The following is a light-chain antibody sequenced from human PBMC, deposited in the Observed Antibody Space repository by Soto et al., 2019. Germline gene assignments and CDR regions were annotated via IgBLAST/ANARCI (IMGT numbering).Light chain of an antibody. J-gene: IGLJ3*02. CDR1: SSNIGAGYD. Sequence: QSVLTQPPSVSGAPGQRVTISCTGSSSNIGAGYDVHWYQQLPGTAPKLLIYGNSNRPSGVPDRFSGSKSGTSASLAITGLQAEDEADYYCQSYDSSLSVSVFRGGTQLTVL. V-gene: IGLV1-40*01. CDR2: GNS. CDR3: QSYDSSLSVSV.